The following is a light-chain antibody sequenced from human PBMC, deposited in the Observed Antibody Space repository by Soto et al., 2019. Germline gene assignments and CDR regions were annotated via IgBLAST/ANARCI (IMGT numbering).Light chain of an antibody. CDR2: VAS. CDR1: QSIDTY. CDR3: QQSYTIPWT. J-gene: IGKJ1*01. V-gene: IGKV1-39*01. Sequence: DIQMTQSPSSLSASVGDRVTIKCRAGQSIDTYLNWYQQKPGKAPKVLIYVASRLQTGVPSRFSGSGSGTDFSLTITSLQPEDFATYFCQQSYTIPWTFGQGTKVDIK.